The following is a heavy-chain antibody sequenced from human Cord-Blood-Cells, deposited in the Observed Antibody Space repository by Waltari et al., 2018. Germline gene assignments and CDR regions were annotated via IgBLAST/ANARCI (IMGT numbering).Heavy chain of an antibody. CDR3: ARTVVTDY. CDR1: GFTFRSLW. J-gene: IGHJ4*02. CDR2: IKQDGSEK. Sequence: EVQLVESGGGLVQPGGSLRLSCAVSGFTFRSLWMSWARQAPGKGLEWVANIKQDGSEKYYVDSVKGRFTISRDNAKNSLYLQMNSLRAEDTAVYYCARTVVTDYWGQGTLVTVSS. V-gene: IGHV3-7*01. D-gene: IGHD2-15*01.